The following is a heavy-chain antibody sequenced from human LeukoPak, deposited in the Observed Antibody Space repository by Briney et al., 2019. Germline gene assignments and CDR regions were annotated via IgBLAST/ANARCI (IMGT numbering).Heavy chain of an antibody. CDR2: IWYDGTNK. CDR1: GFTFSDYC. V-gene: IGHV3-33*03. D-gene: IGHD6-6*01. J-gene: IGHJ6*03. CDR3: AKRGSYSSSSRDYYYMDV. Sequence: PGGSLTLSCAASGFTFSDYCMHWVRQAPGKGLEWVAVIWYDGTNKRYAESAKGRFAIARDDSKNTLYLQMNGLRVEDTAVYYCAKRGSYSSSSRDYYYMDVWGKGTTVTVSS.